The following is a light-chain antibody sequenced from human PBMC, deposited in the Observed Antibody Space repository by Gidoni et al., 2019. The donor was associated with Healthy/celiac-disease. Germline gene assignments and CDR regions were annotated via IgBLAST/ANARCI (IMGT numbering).Light chain of an antibody. V-gene: IGKV4-1*01. CDR1: QSVLYSSNNKNY. J-gene: IGKJ3*01. CDR3: QQYYSTPLFT. CDR2: WAS. Sequence: DIVMTQSPDSLAVSLGESATINCKSSQSVLYSSNNKNYLAWYQQKPGQPPKLLIYWASTRESGVPDRFSCSGSGTDFTLTISSLQAEDVAVYYCQQYYSTPLFTFGPGTKVDI.